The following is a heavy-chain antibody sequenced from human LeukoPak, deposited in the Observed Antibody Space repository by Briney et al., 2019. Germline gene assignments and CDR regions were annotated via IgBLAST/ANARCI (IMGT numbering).Heavy chain of an antibody. CDR2: INHSGST. CDR3: ARDTGGTYYAWFDP. J-gene: IGHJ5*02. Sequence: PSETLSLTCAVYTESFSGYYWNWIRQPPGKGLEWIGEINHSGSTYYNPSLKSRITISVDTSKNQFSLRLSSVTAADTALYYCARDTGGTYYAWFDPWGQGILVTVSS. V-gene: IGHV4-34*01. D-gene: IGHD1-26*01. CDR1: TESFSGYY.